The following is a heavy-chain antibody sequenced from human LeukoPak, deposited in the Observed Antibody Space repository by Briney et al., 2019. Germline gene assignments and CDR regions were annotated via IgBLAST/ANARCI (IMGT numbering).Heavy chain of an antibody. CDR3: AREDGDGYNTNNYFDY. J-gene: IGHJ4*02. CDR2: IYYSGST. V-gene: IGHV4-39*07. Sequence: SETLSLTCTVSGGSISSSSYYWGWLRQPPGKGLEWIGSIYYSGSTYYNPSLKSRVTISVDTSKNQFSLKLSSVTAADTAVYYCAREDGDGYNTNNYFDYWGQGTLVTVSS. CDR1: GGSISSSSYY. D-gene: IGHD5-24*01.